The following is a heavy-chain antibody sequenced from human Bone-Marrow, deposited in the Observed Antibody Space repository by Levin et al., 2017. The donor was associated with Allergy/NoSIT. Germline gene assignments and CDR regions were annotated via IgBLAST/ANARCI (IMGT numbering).Heavy chain of an antibody. CDR2: IFSNAEK. V-gene: IGHV2-26*01. CDR3: ARIPWLIVGGYGMDV. J-gene: IGHJ6*02. CDR1: GFSLSNSRMG. Sequence: ASGPTLVKPTETLTLTCTVSGFSLSNSRMGVSWIRQPPGKALEWLAHIFSNAEKSYSISMKNRLTISKDTSRSQVVLTMTNMDPADTATDYCARIPWLIVGGYGMDVWGQGTTVTVSS. D-gene: IGHD3-22*01.